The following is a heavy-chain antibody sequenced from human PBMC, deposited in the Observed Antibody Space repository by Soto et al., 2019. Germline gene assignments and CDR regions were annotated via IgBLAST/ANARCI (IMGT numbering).Heavy chain of an antibody. J-gene: IGHJ5*02. CDR2: ISSSGSTI. V-gene: IGHV3-48*02. D-gene: IGHD2-2*01. CDR1: GFTFSTFN. CDR3: AREVECHCISSSRLDWFDP. Sequence: GGSLRLSCAASGFTFSTFNMNWVRQAPGKGLEWVSYISSSGSTIYYADSVKGRFTISRDNAKNSLYLQMNSLRDEDTAVYYCAREVECHCISSSRLDWFDPWGQGTMVTVSS.